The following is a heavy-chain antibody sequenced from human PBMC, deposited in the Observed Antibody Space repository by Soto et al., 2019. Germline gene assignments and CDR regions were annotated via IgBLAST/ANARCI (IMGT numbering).Heavy chain of an antibody. CDR2: ISSSSSYI. V-gene: IGHV3-21*01. D-gene: IGHD4-17*01. CDR3: ARDMTTAELLLFDY. CDR1: GFTFSSYS. Sequence: AGGSLRLSCAASGFTFSSYSMNWVRQAPGKGLEWVSSISSSSSYIYYADSVKGRFTISRDNAKNSLYLQMNSLRAEDTAVYYCARDMTTAELLLFDYWGQGTLVTVSS. J-gene: IGHJ4*02.